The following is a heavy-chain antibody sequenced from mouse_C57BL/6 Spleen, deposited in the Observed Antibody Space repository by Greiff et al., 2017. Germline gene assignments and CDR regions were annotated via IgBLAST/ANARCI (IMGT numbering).Heavy chain of an antibody. V-gene: IGHV1-69*01. D-gene: IGHD1-1*01. CDR1: GYTFTSYW. CDR2: IDPSDSYT. Sequence: QVQLQQPGAELVMPGASVKLSCKASGYTFTSYWMPWVKQRPGQGLEWIGEIDPSDSYTNYNQKFKGKSTLTVDKSSSTAYMQLSSLTSEDSAVYDCARKNYYYGSHWYFDVWGTGTTVTVSS. J-gene: IGHJ1*03. CDR3: ARKNYYYGSHWYFDV.